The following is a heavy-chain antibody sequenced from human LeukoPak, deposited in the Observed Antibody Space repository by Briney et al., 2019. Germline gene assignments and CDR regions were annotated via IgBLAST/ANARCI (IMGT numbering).Heavy chain of an antibody. D-gene: IGHD2-2*02. CDR3: ARGSSEVYCSSTSCYNRGGYFDY. CDR1: GYSFTSYW. CDR2: IYPGDSDT. Sequence: GESLKISCKGSGYSFTSYWIGWVRQMPGKGLEWMGIIYPGDSDTRYSPSFQGQVTISADKSISTAYLQWSSLKASDTAMYYCARGSSEVYCSSTSCYNRGGYFDYWGQGTLVTVSS. J-gene: IGHJ4*02. V-gene: IGHV5-51*01.